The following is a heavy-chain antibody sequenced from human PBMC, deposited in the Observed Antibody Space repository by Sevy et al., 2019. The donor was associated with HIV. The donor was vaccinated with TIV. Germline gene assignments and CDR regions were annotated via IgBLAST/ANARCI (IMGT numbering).Heavy chain of an antibody. D-gene: IGHD4-4*01. CDR3: ARSRDSGFYSALGL. CDR2: IFSRGNI. V-gene: IGHV4-59*01. CDR1: GDHIDAYY. J-gene: IGHJ3*01. Sequence: SETLSLTCTVSGDHIDAYYWTWIRQPPGKGLEWIGYIFSRGNINYNPSLKGRLTLSLDPSKFQFSLKLTSMTAADTAMYYCARSRDSGFYSALGLWGQGTMVTVSS.